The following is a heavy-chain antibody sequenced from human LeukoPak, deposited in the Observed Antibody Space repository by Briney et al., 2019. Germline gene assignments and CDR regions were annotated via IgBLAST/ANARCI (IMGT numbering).Heavy chain of an antibody. D-gene: IGHD3-22*01. CDR3: ATGDSSGYQLFDY. CDR2: INWNGGST. J-gene: IGHJ4*02. Sequence: GGSLRLSCAASGFTFDDYGMSWVRQAPGKGLEWVSGINWNGGSTGYADSVKGRSTISRDNAKNSLYLQMNSLRAEDTALYYCATGDSSGYQLFDYWGQGTLVTVSS. V-gene: IGHV3-20*04. CDR1: GFTFDDYG.